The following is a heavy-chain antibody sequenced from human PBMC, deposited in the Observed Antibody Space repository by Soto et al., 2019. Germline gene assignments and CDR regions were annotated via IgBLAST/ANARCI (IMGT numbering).Heavy chain of an antibody. CDR1: GGSFSGYY. CDR2: IYYIGST. Sequence: SETLSLTCAVYGGSFSGYYWSWIRQPPGKGLEWIGHIYYIGSTNYNPSLKSRLTMSVDTSKNQFSLHLSSVTAADTAVYYCARREDTFDFWGQGMLVTVSS. V-gene: IGHV4-34*11. J-gene: IGHJ4*02. CDR3: ARREDTFDF.